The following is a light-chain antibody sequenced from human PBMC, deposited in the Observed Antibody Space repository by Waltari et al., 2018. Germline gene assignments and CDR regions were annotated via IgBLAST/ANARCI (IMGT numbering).Light chain of an antibody. V-gene: IGKV3-20*01. CDR2: GVS. CDR1: QSVNSGY. Sequence: EIVLTQSPGTLSLSPGERATLSCRASQSVNSGYLAWYQQKPGQAPRLLIYGVSSRATGIPDRFSGSGAGTDFTLTISRLEPEDFAVYYCQQYGSLGTFGQGTKVEVK. J-gene: IGKJ1*01. CDR3: QQYGSLGT.